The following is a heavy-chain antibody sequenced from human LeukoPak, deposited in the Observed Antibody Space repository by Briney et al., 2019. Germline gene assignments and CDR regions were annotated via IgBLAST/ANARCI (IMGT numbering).Heavy chain of an antibody. CDR1: GFAFSNAW. Sequence: GGSLRLSCAASGFAFSNAWMSWVRQAPGKGLEWVGRIKSKTDGGTTDYAAPVKGRFTISRDDSKNTLYLQMNSLKTEDTAVYYCTTDAPLVGAPFDYWGQGTLVTVSS. D-gene: IGHD1-26*01. CDR3: TTDAPLVGAPFDY. V-gene: IGHV3-15*01. CDR2: IKSKTDGGTT. J-gene: IGHJ4*02.